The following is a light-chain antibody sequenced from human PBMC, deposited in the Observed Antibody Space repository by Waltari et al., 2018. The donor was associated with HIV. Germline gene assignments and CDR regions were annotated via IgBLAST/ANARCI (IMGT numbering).Light chain of an antibody. Sequence: EIVMTQSPATLSVSPGGRATLSCRASKSVSSNLAWYQQKPGQAPRLLIYGASTRATGIPARFSGSGSGTEFTLTISSLQSEDFAVYYCQQYNNWPYTFGQGTKLEIK. CDR3: QQYNNWPYT. V-gene: IGKV3-15*01. J-gene: IGKJ2*01. CDR2: GAS. CDR1: KSVSSN.